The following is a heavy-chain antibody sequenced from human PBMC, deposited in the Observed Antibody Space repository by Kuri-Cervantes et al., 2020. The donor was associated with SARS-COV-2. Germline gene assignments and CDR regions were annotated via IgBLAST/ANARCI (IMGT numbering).Heavy chain of an antibody. CDR1: GFTFSSYA. Sequence: GESLKISCAASGFTFSSYAMSWVCQAPGKGLEWVSAISGSGGSTYYADSVKGRFTISRDNAKNSLYLQMNSLRAEDTAVYYCAREIWYSSSLHYFDYWGQGTLVTVSS. CDR2: ISGSGGST. V-gene: IGHV3-23*01. J-gene: IGHJ4*02. CDR3: AREIWYSSSLHYFDY. D-gene: IGHD6-13*01.